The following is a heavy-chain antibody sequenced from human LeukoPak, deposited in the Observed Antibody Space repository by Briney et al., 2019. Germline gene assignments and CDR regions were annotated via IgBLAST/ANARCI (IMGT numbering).Heavy chain of an antibody. Sequence: SETLSLTCTVSGGSISSYYWSWIRQPPGKGLEWIGYIYSSGSTNYNPSLKSRVTISVDTSKNQFSLKLSSVTAADTAVYYCARRRRPPGLYGDYARAFDIWGQGTMVTVSS. CDR3: ARRRRPPGLYGDYARAFDI. CDR1: GGSISSYY. J-gene: IGHJ3*02. V-gene: IGHV4-4*08. D-gene: IGHD4-17*01. CDR2: IYSSGST.